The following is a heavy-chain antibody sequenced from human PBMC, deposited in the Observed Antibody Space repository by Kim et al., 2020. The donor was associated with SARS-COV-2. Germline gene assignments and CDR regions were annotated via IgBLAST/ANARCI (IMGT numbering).Heavy chain of an antibody. CDR3: ARGFIAASHYFDY. CDR2: IYSGGST. D-gene: IGHD6-6*01. Sequence: GGSLRLSCAASGFTVSSNYMSWVRQAPGKGLEWVSVIYSGGSTYYADSVKGRFTISRDNSKNTLYLQMNSLRAEDTAVYYCARGFIAASHYFDYWGQGTLVTVSS. J-gene: IGHJ4*02. CDR1: GFTVSSNY. V-gene: IGHV3-53*01.